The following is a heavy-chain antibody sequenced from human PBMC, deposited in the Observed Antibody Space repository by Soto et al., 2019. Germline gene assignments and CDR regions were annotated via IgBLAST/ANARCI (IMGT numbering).Heavy chain of an antibody. CDR2: MHYTGFS. V-gene: IGHV4-59*02. J-gene: IGHJ4*02. CDR1: GDSVTGHY. Sequence: SETLSLTCSFSGDSVTGHYLTWIRQSPEKGLEWIGYMHYTGFSHYNPSLKSRLTISVDRSKNHFTLQMTSVTVADTAVYYCAIWYGNALYTYWGKGTQVTVSS. CDR3: AIWYGNALYTY. D-gene: IGHD2-8*01.